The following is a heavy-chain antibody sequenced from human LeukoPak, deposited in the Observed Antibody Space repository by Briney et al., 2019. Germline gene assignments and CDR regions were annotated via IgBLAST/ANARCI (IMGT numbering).Heavy chain of an antibody. V-gene: IGHV4-34*01. D-gene: IGHD3-9*01. CDR2: INHSEST. CDR3: ARGQTYYDILTGYYGGDHFDY. Sequence: TSETLSLTCAVYGGSFSGYYWSWIRQPPGKGLEWIGEINHSESTNYNPSLKSRVTMSVDTSKNQFSLKLSSVTAADTAVYYCARGQTYYDILTGYYGGDHFDYWGQGTLVTVSS. J-gene: IGHJ4*02. CDR1: GGSFSGYY.